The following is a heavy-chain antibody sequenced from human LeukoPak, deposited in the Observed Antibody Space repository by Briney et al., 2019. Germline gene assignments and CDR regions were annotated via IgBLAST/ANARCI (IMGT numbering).Heavy chain of an antibody. J-gene: IGHJ4*02. D-gene: IGHD3-3*01. CDR2: IYTSGST. CDR3: ARGTKLIPTALRFLEWFPILDY. Sequence: PSETLSLTCTVSGGSISSGSYYWSWIRQPAGKGLEWIGRIYTSGSTNYNPSLKSRVTISVDTSKNQFSLKLSSVTAADTAVYYCARGTKLIPTALRFLEWFPILDYWGQGTLVTVSS. V-gene: IGHV4-61*02. CDR1: GGSISSGSYY.